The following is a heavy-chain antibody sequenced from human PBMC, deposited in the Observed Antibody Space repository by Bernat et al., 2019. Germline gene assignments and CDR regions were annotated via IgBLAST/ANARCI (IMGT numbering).Heavy chain of an antibody. CDR3: ARDPYNWNDAGLDY. V-gene: IGHV3-33*01. Sequence: QVQLVESGGGVVQPGRSLRLSCAASGFTFSSYGMHWVRQAPGKGLEWVAVIWYDGSNKYYAESVKGRFTISRDKPKNTLYLQRNSLRAEDTAVYYCARDPYNWNDAGLDYWGQGTLVTVSS. CDR1: GFTFSSYG. D-gene: IGHD1-1*01. CDR2: IWYDGSNK. J-gene: IGHJ4*02.